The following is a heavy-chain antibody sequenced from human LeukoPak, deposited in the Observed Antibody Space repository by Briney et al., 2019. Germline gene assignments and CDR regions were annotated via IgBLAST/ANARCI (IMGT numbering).Heavy chain of an antibody. Sequence: GGSLRLSCAGYGFTFDDYTMHWVRQAPGKGLEWVSLISWDGGSTYYADSVKGRFTISRDNSQNSLYLQMNSQRTEDTALYYCAKEGSTTSSDFFDYWGQGTLVSVSS. J-gene: IGHJ4*02. D-gene: IGHD1-14*01. CDR2: ISWDGGST. CDR1: GFTFDDYT. CDR3: AKEGSTTSSDFFDY. V-gene: IGHV3-43*01.